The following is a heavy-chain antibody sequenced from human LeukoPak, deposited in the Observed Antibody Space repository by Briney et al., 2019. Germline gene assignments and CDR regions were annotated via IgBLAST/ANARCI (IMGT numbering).Heavy chain of an antibody. Sequence: GGSLRLSCAASGFTFSNFLMTWVRHSPGKGLEWVASINEDGSRELYVDSAKGRFSISRDNANNALSLQMNSLRVEDTAVYYCARDPPRHSDFWGQGTLVTVSS. J-gene: IGHJ4*02. CDR3: ARDPPRHSDF. CDR1: GFTFSNFL. V-gene: IGHV3-7*01. CDR2: INEDGSRE.